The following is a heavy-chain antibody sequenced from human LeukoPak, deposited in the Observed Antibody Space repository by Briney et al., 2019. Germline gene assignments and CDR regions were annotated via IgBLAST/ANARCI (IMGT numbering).Heavy chain of an antibody. CDR3: ARVGSSSWYSHKTPFDY. J-gene: IGHJ4*02. V-gene: IGHV4-61*01. CDR2: IYYSGGT. CDR1: GGSVSSGSYY. D-gene: IGHD6-13*01. Sequence: SETLSLICTVSGGSVSSGSYYWSWIRQPPGKGLEWIGYIYYSGGTNYNPSLKSRVTISVDTSKNQFSLKLSSVTAADTAVYYCARVGSSSWYSHKTPFDYWGQGTLVTVSS.